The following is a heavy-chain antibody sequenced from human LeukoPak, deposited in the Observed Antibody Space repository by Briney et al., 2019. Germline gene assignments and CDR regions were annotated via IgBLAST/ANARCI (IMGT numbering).Heavy chain of an antibody. D-gene: IGHD6-19*01. CDR2: ISYSGAET. CDR1: GFTFSSYA. J-gene: IGHJ4*02. CDR3: AKSSSGWGSFDY. V-gene: IGHV3-23*01. Sequence: GGSLRLSCAASGFTFSSYAMHWVRQTPGKGLEWVSAISYSGAETHYADSVKGRFTISRDNSKNTLYLQMNSLRAEDTAVYYCAKSSSGWGSFDYWGQGSLVTVSS.